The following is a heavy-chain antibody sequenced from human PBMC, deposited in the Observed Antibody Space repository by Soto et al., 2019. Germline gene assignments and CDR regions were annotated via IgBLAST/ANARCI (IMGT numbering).Heavy chain of an antibody. J-gene: IGHJ4*02. D-gene: IGHD6-13*01. CDR1: GFTFSSYA. CDR2: ISGSGGST. Sequence: GGSLRLSCAASGFTFSSYAMSWVRQAPGKGLEWVSAISGSGGSTYYADSVKGRFTISRDNSKNTLYLQMNSLRAEDTAVYYCALPILSSWYRAFDYWGQGTLVTVSS. V-gene: IGHV3-23*01. CDR3: ALPILSSWYRAFDY.